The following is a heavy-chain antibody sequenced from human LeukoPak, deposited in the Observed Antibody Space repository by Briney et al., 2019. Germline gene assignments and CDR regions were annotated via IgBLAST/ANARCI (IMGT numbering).Heavy chain of an antibody. V-gene: IGHV1-2*02. CDR2: INPNSGGT. Sequence: GASVKVSCKASGYTFTGYYMHWVRQAPGQGLEWMGWINPNSGGTNYAQKFQGRVTMTRDTSISTAYMELSRLRSDDTAVYYCTRDLGQWLLQGIFFDYWGQGTLVTVSS. CDR1: GYTFTGYY. J-gene: IGHJ4*02. CDR3: TRDLGQWLLQGIFFDY. D-gene: IGHD5-12*01.